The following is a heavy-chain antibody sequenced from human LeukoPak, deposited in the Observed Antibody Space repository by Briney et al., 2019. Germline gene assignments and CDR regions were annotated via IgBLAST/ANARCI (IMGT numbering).Heavy chain of an antibody. J-gene: IGHJ4*02. CDR1: GYTFTSYG. Sequence: ASVKVSCKASGYTFTSYGISWVRQAPGQGLEWMGWINTNTGNPTYAQGFTGRFVFSLDTSVSTAYLQISSLKAEDTAVYYCASSPPAIAVAGAFDYWGQGTLVTVSS. D-gene: IGHD6-19*01. V-gene: IGHV7-4-1*02. CDR3: ASSPPAIAVAGAFDY. CDR2: INTNTGNP.